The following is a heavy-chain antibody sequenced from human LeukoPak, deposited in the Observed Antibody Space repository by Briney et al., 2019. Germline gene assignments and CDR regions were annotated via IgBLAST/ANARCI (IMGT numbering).Heavy chain of an antibody. V-gene: IGHV4-39*07. CDR2: IYYSGST. J-gene: IGHJ4*02. Sequence: SETLSLTCTVSGGSISSSTYFWGWIRQPPGKGLEWIGSIYYSGSTYYNPSLKSRVTISVDTSKNQFSLKLSSVTAADTAVYYCARDYQGGYGDKTVDYWGQGTLVTVSS. CDR1: GGSISSSTYF. CDR3: ARDYQGGYGDKTVDY. D-gene: IGHD5-18*01.